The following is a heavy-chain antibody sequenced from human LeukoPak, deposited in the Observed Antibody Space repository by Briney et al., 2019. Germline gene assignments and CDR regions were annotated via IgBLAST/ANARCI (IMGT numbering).Heavy chain of an antibody. D-gene: IGHD3-10*01. J-gene: IGHJ5*02. CDR2: IYYSGST. CDR1: GGSISSYY. V-gene: IGHV4-59*01. Sequence: SETLSLTCTVYGGSISSYYWSWIRQPPGKGLEWIGYIYYSGSTNYKPSLKSRVTVSVDTSKNQFSLKLSSVTAADTAVYYCARGGYYGSGNDFRFDPWGQGTLVAVSS. CDR3: ARGGYYGSGNDFRFDP.